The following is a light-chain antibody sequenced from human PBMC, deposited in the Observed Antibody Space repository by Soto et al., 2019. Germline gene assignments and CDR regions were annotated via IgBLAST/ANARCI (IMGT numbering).Light chain of an antibody. CDR1: QSLLHSNGYNS. V-gene: IGKV2-28*01. CDR3: RQALQTGGWA. Sequence: DIVMTQSPLSLPVTPGEPASISCRSSQSLLHSNGYNSLDWYLQKPGQSPQLLIYLGSNRASGVPDRFSGSGSGTDFTLKISRVEAVDVGVYYCRQALQTGGWAFGQGTKVEVK. CDR2: LGS. J-gene: IGKJ1*01.